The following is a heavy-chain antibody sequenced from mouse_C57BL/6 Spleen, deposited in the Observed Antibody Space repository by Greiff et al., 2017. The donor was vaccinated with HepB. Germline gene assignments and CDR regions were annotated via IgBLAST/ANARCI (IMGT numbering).Heavy chain of an antibody. Sequence: QVQLQQPGAELVKPGASVKLSCKASGYTFTSYWMQWVKQRPEQGLEWIGEIDPSDGYTNYTPKFQGKATLTVDTSSSTAYLQLSSLTSEDTAVYYCARGGNDRGPAWFGYWGQGALVTVAA. CDR3: ARGGNDRGPAWFGY. CDR2: IDPSDGYT. V-gene: IGHV1-50*01. CDR1: GYTFTSYW. J-gene: IGHJ3*01. D-gene: IGHD2-2*01.